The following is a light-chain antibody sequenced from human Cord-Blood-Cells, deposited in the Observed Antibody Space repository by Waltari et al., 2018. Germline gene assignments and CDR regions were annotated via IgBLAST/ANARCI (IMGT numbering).Light chain of an antibody. Sequence: DVVMTQSPDSLAVSLGGRATINCESGQSVLYSSNNKNYLAWYQQKPGQPPKLLIYWASTRESGVPDRFSGSGSGTDFTLTISSLQAEDVAVYYCQQYYSTPWTFGQGTKVEIK. J-gene: IGKJ1*01. V-gene: IGKV4-1*01. CDR3: QQYYSTPWT. CDR1: QSVLYSSNNKNY. CDR2: WAS.